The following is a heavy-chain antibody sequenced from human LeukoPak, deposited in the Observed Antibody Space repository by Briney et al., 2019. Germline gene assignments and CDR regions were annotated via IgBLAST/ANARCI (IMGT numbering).Heavy chain of an antibody. V-gene: IGHV1-2*02. CDR1: GYTFTGYY. J-gene: IGHJ5*02. CDR3: ARDADYVWGSFPNWFDP. Sequence: EASVKVSCKASGYTFTGYYMHWVRQAPGQGLEWMGWINPNSGGTNYAQKFQSRVTMTRDTSISTAYMGLSRLRSDDTAVYYCARDADYVWGSFPNWFDPWGQGTLVTVSS. D-gene: IGHD3-16*01. CDR2: INPNSGGT.